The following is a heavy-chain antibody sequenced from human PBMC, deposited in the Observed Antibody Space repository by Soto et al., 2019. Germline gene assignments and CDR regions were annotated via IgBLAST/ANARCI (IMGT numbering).Heavy chain of an antibody. CDR3: AKQIQLQFYGMDI. V-gene: IGHV3-21*02. CDR1: GFTFSSYT. Sequence: EVQLVESGGGLVKPGGSLRLSCAASGFTFSSYTMNWVRQAPGKGLEWVASISKSSSYIYYVESVKGRFTISRDNAQNSLSLQMNSLRAEYTAVYYCAKQIQLQFYGMDIWGQGTTVTVSS. CDR2: ISKSSSYI. J-gene: IGHJ6*02. D-gene: IGHD1-1*01.